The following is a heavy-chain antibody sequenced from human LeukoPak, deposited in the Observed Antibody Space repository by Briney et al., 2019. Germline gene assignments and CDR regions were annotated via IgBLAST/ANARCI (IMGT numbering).Heavy chain of an antibody. J-gene: IGHJ6*02. CDR1: GGSISSYY. CDR2: IYYSGST. D-gene: IGHD2-15*01. V-gene: IGHV4-59*08. CDR3: ARYCSGGSCYYNTYYGMDV. Sequence: SETLSLTCTVSGGSISSYYWSWIRQPPGKGLEWIGYIYYSGSTNYNPSLKSRVTISVDTSKNQFSLKLSSVTAADTAVYYCARYCSGGSCYYNTYYGMDVWGQGTTVTGSS.